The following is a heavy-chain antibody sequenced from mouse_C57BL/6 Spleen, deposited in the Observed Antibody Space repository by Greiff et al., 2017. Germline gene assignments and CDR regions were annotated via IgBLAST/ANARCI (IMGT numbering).Heavy chain of an antibody. CDR2: ISSGSSTI. J-gene: IGHJ1*03. V-gene: IGHV5-17*01. D-gene: IGHD1-1*01. Sequence: ELQLVESGGGLVKPGGSLKLSCAASGFTFSDYGMHWVRQAPEKGLEWVAYISSGSSTIYYADTVKGRITISRDNAKNTLFLQMTSLRSEDAAMYYCTRSYTHYWYFDVWGTGTTVTVSS. CDR3: TRSYTHYWYFDV. CDR1: GFTFSDYG.